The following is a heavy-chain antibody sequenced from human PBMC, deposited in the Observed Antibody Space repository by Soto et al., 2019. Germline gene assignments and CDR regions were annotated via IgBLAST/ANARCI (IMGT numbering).Heavy chain of an antibody. D-gene: IGHD2-21*02. Sequence: EASVQVSCNASGYTFTNYYMHWVRQAPGQGFEWMGRISPKSGGTNYAQKFQGRVSMTWDTSLKTAYMELSSLISEDTAVYYCARPPGYISDWHHFDLWGQGTLVTVSS. V-gene: IGHV1-2*02. CDR1: GYTFTNYY. J-gene: IGHJ4*02. CDR3: ARPPGYISDWHHFDL. CDR2: ISPKSGGT.